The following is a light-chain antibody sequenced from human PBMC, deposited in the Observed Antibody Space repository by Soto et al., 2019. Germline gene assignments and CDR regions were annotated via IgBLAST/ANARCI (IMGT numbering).Light chain of an antibody. J-gene: IGKJ1*01. CDR3: QQYYSYPWT. V-gene: IGKV1-8*01. CDR2: AAS. CDR1: QGISSY. Sequence: AIRMTQSPSSFSASTGDRVTITCRASQGISSYLAWYQQKPGKAPKLLICAASTLQSGVPSRFSGSGSGTDFTLTISCLQSEDFATYYCQQYYSYPWTFGQRTMV.